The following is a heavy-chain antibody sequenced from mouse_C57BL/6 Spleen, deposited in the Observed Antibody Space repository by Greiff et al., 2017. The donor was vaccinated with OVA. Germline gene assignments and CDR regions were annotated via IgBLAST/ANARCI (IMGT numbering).Heavy chain of an antibody. CDR2: IYPGSGNT. Sequence: QVQLQQSGAELVRPGASVKLSCKASGYTFTDYYINWVKQRPGQGLEWIARIYPGSGNTYYNEKFKGKATLTAEKSSSTAYMQLSSLTSEDSAVYFCARSHSSPRMDYWGQGTSVTVSS. J-gene: IGHJ4*01. CDR1: GYTFTDYY. CDR3: ARSHSSPRMDY. V-gene: IGHV1-76*01.